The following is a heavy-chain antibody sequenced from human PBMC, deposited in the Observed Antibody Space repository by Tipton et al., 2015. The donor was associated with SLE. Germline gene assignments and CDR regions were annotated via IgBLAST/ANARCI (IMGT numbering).Heavy chain of an antibody. CDR2: VYYSGST. V-gene: IGHV4-39*07. J-gene: IGHJ3*02. CDR1: GGSVSSGSYY. D-gene: IGHD2-2*03. CDR3: ARVAGWIEDAFDI. Sequence: LRLSCTVSGGSVSSGSYYWGWIRQPPGKGLEWIGNVYYSGSTYYNPSLSSRLTLLVDTSKNQFSLKLSSVTAADTAVYYCARVAGWIEDAFDIWGQGTMVTVSS.